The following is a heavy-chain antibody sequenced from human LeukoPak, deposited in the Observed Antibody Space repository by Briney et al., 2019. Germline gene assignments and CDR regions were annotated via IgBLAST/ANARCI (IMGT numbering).Heavy chain of an antibody. D-gene: IGHD5-24*01. CDR2: LNPSGTGT. Sequence: ASVKVSCKASGYTFTGYYMHWVRQAPGQGLEWMGWLNPSGTGTSYAQKFQGRITMSRDTSTSTVYMELSSLRSEDTAFYYCATDHSMANTAWWFDPWGQGTLVTVSS. V-gene: IGHV1-46*01. J-gene: IGHJ5*02. CDR3: ATDHSMANTAWWFDP. CDR1: GYTFTGYY.